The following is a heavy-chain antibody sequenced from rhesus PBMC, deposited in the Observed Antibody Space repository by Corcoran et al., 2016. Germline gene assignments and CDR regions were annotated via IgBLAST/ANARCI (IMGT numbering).Heavy chain of an antibody. CDR1: GFTFSDYY. D-gene: IGHD3-3*01. CDR2: ISSASSYI. Sequence: EVQLVESGGGLVQPGGSLRLSVAASGFTFSDYYMSWVRQAPVKGLEWVSSISSASSYIYYADSVKGRFTISRDNAKNSLSLQMNSLKTEDTAVYYCTRVVLQFLDWLPSLFDYWGQGVLVTVSS. CDR3: TRVVLQFLDWLPSLFDY. V-gene: IGHV3S4*01. J-gene: IGHJ4*01.